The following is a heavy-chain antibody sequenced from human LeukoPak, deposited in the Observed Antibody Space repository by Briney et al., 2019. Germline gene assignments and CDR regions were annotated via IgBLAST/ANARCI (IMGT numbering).Heavy chain of an antibody. CDR1: GFAFTKSA. CDR3: AADRAQQGGATAY. J-gene: IGHJ4*02. CDR2: IVVGSANT. Sequence: SVKVSRKASGFAFTKSAVQWVRQARGQRLEWIGWIVVGSANTNYAQKFQDRVTITRDMSTTTVYMELSSLRSEDTAVYYCAADRAQQGGATAYWGQGTLVTV. D-gene: IGHD1-26*01. V-gene: IGHV1-58*01.